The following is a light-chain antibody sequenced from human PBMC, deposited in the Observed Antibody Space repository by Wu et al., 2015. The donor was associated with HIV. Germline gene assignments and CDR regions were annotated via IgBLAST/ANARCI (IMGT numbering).Light chain of an antibody. CDR2: WAS. CDR1: ECLNNR. J-gene: IGKJ1*01. CDR3: QQYSSYSAWT. V-gene: IGKV1-5*03. Sequence: DIQMTQSPSTLSASVGERVTMTCRASECLNNRLAWYQQKPGKAPQLLIYWASSLERGAPSRFSGSGSETEFTLTITSLQPDDFATYYCQQYSSYSAWTFGQGTKVEIK.